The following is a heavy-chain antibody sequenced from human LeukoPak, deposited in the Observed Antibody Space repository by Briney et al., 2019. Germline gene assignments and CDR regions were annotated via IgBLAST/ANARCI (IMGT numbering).Heavy chain of an antibody. J-gene: IGHJ4*02. V-gene: IGHV3-53*01. Sequence: GGSLRFSCAASGFTFSSYEMNWVRQAPGKGLEWVSFIYSDNTHYSDSVKGRFTISRDNSKNTLYLQMNSLRAEDTAVYYCARRAGAYSHPYDYWGQGTLVTVSS. CDR1: GFTFSSYE. CDR2: IYSDNT. CDR3: ARRAGAYSHPYDY. D-gene: IGHD4/OR15-4a*01.